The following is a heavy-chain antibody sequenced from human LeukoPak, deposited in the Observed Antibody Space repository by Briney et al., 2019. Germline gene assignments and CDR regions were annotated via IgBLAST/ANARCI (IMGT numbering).Heavy chain of an antibody. CDR2: INQCQCN. D-gene: IGHD3-22*01. Sequence: QTLSLTRAVYGGAPSVYYWSWIPHPPRKGQEWIGEINQCQCNNHHPPLKSRSTISIGTSNNQFSLQVGALTAADTAVYFCARGLGYYDSSAFRWFDPGGQGTLVSVSS. J-gene: IGHJ5*02. CDR3: ARGLGYYDSSAFRWFDP. CDR1: GGAPSVYY. V-gene: IGHV4-34*04.